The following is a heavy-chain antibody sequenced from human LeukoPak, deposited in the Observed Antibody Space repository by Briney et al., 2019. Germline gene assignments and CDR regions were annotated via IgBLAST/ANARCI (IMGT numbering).Heavy chain of an antibody. V-gene: IGHV5-51*01. CDR3: ASAYCGGDCYFPPSPRTDAFDI. Sequence: AGESLKISCKGSGYSFTSYWIGWVRQMPGKGLEWMGIIYPGDSDTRYSPSFQGQVTISADKSISTAYLQWSSLKASDTAMYYCASAYCGGDCYFPPSPRTDAFDIWGQGTMVTVSS. CDR1: GYSFTSYW. D-gene: IGHD2-21*02. CDR2: IYPGDSDT. J-gene: IGHJ3*02.